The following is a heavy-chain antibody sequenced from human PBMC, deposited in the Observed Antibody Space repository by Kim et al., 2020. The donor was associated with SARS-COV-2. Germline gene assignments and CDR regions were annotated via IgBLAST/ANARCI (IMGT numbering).Heavy chain of an antibody. CDR1: GFTFSSYA. V-gene: IGHV3-23*01. J-gene: IGHJ4*02. CDR2: ISGSGGST. CDR3: AKDERELDYGLGIGGDY. D-gene: IGHD4-17*01. Sequence: GGSLRLSCAASGFTFSSYAMSWVRQAPGKGLEWVSAISGSGGSTYYADSVKGRFTISRDNSKNTLYLQMNSLRAEDTAVYYCAKDERELDYGLGIGGDYWGQGTLVTVSS.